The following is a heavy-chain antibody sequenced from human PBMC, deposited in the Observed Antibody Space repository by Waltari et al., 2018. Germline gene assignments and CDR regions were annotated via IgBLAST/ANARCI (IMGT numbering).Heavy chain of an antibody. CDR3: ARGGGDYGSGSYSQVGYGMDV. D-gene: IGHD3-10*01. V-gene: IGHV1-69*01. CDR2: IIPIVGTA. Sequence: QVQLVQSGAEVTKPGSSVKVSCKASGGTFSSYAISWVRRAPGQGLEWMGGIIPIVGTANYAQKFKGRVTITADSSTSTASMELSSLRSEDTAVYYCARGGGDYGSGSYSQVGYGMDVWGQGTTVTVSS. CDR1: GGTFSSYA. J-gene: IGHJ6*02.